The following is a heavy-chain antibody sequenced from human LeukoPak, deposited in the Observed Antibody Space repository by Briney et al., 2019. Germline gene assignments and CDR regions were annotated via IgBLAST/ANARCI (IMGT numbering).Heavy chain of an antibody. CDR1: GDSVSSNSAA. Sequence: SQTLSLTCAISGDSVSSNSAAWNWIRQSPSRGLEWLGRTYYRSKLYNNYAVSVKSRIPINPDTSKNQFSLQLNSVTPEDTAVYYCARVGCGCDCYKPIDYWGQGTLVTVSS. CDR3: ARVGCGCDCYKPIDY. J-gene: IGHJ4*02. D-gene: IGHD2-21*02. CDR2: TYYRSKLYN. V-gene: IGHV6-1*01.